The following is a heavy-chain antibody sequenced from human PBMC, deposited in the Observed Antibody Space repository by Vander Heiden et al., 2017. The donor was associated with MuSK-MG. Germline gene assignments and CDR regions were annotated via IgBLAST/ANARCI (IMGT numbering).Heavy chain of an antibody. J-gene: IGHJ6*03. CDR1: GGSINSLPPF. Sequence: QLQLQESGPGLVQSPGTLSLSCAISGGSINSLPPFWGWFRQPPGKELAWIGNIDYRGSTSYNPSLRSRVTISRDPSKNQFSLRLTSVTAADTAMYFCARLKKGDFYYHYYMDVWGKGTSVAVSS. CDR2: IDYRGST. D-gene: IGHD2-21*02. V-gene: IGHV4-39*01. CDR3: ARLKKGDFYYHYYMDV.